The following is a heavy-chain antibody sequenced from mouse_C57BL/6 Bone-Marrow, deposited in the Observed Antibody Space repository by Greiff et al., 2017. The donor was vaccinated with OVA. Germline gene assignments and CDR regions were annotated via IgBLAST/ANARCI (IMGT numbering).Heavy chain of an antibody. Sequence: VQLQQSGPELVKPGASVKISCKASGYSFTDYNMNWVKQSTGKGLEWIGVINPDYGTTSYNQKFKGKATLTVDQSSSTAYMQLNSLTSEDAAVYYCGRGAAMAYWGQGTLVTVSA. V-gene: IGHV1-39*01. D-gene: IGHD1-1*02. CDR1: GYSFTDYN. CDR2: INPDYGTT. J-gene: IGHJ3*01. CDR3: GRGAAMAY.